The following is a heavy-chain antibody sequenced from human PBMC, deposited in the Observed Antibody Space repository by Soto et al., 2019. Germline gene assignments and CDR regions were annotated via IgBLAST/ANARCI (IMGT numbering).Heavy chain of an antibody. Sequence: ASVKVSCKASGYTFTSYYMHWVRQAPGQGLEWMGIINPSGGSTSYAQKFQGRVTMTRDTSTSTVYMELSSLRSEDTAVYYCARGDYCSGGSCFRRFDDWGQGTLVTVSS. CDR1: GYTFTSYY. D-gene: IGHD2-15*01. CDR3: ARGDYCSGGSCFRRFDD. V-gene: IGHV1-46*03. CDR2: INPSGGST. J-gene: IGHJ4*02.